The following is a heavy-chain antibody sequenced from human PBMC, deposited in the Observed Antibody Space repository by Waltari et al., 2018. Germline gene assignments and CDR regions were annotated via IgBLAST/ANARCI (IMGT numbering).Heavy chain of an antibody. CDR3: AREATPGEPPDY. V-gene: IGHV3-74*01. D-gene: IGHD1-26*01. CDR1: GFTYSNHW. Sequence: EEQLVESGGGLVQPGDSLRLSCAASGFTYSNHWMHWVRQAPGKGLVWVSRINGDGSTSNYADSVKGRFTISRDNTKKTLYLQMKRLRVEDTAVYYCAREATPGEPPDYWGQGTLVTVSS. CDR2: INGDGSTS. J-gene: IGHJ4*02.